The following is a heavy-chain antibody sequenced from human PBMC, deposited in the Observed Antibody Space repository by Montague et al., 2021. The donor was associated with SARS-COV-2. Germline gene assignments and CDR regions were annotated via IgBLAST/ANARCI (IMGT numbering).Heavy chain of an antibody. CDR3: ARGHQGVARLVVVMIGAVYYFDY. CDR1: GGPFNAYY. J-gene: IGHJ4*02. CDR2: INHGGIT. Sequence: SETLSLTCAVYGGPFNAYYWSWIRQPPGKGLEWIGEINHGGITNYSPSLKSRVTISADTSKNQFSLKLKSVTAADTANYYCARGHQGVARLVVVMIGAVYYFDYWGQGSLVTVSS. V-gene: IGHV4-34*01. D-gene: IGHD2-15*01.